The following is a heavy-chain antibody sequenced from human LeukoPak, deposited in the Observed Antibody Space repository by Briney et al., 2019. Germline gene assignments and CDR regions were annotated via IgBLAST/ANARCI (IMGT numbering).Heavy chain of an antibody. D-gene: IGHD3-22*01. CDR2: ISGSGGST. J-gene: IGHJ6*03. CDR1: GFTFSSYG. Sequence: GGSLRLSCAASGFTFSSYGMSWVRQAPGKGLEWVSAISGSGGSTYYADSVKGRFTISRDNSKNTLYLQMNSLRAEDTAVYYCAKWTYDSSGYYYDYYYYYMDVWGKGTTVTISS. V-gene: IGHV3-23*01. CDR3: AKWTYDSSGYYYDYYYYYMDV.